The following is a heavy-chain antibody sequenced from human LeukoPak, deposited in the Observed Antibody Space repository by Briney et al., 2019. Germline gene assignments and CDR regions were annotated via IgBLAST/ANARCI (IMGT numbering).Heavy chain of an antibody. J-gene: IGHJ6*03. D-gene: IGHD5-24*01. V-gene: IGHV4-34*01. CDR3: ARGRERWKRRVYMDV. Sequence: GTLRLSCAASGFTFSTYGMSWVRQPPGKGLEWIGEINHSGSTNYNPSLKSRVTISVDTSKNQFSLKLSSVTAADTAVYYCARGRERWKRRVYMDVWGKGTTVTISS. CDR1: GFTFSTYG. CDR2: INHSGST.